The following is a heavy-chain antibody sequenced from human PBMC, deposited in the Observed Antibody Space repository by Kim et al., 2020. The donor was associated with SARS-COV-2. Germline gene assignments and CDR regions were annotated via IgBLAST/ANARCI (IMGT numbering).Heavy chain of an antibody. D-gene: IGHD4-17*01. V-gene: IGHV1-2*02. CDR1: GYTFTGYY. J-gene: IGHJ4*02. Sequence: ASVKVSCKASGYTFTGYYMHWVRQAPGQGLEWMGWINPNSGGTNYAQKFQGRVTMTRDTSISTVYMELSRLRSDDTAVYYCARGGHTYGDYARGLFYYWGQGTLVTVSS. CDR2: INPNSGGT. CDR3: ARGGHTYGDYARGLFYY.